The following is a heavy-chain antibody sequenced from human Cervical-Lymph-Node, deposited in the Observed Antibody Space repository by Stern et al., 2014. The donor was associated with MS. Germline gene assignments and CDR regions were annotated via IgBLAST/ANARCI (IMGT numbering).Heavy chain of an antibody. Sequence: QVQLMQSGAEVKKPGASVKVSCKGSGYTLSEISMHWVRQAPGKGLEWMGGFDPEHGETRYAQKFQGRVAMAEDRSTDTAYMELSSLRSEDTTVYYCATHRGRVTYYYGMDVWGQGTTVTVSS. CDR1: GYTLSEIS. J-gene: IGHJ6*02. CDR3: ATHRGRVTYYYGMDV. D-gene: IGHD2-21*02. CDR2: FDPEHGET. V-gene: IGHV1-24*01.